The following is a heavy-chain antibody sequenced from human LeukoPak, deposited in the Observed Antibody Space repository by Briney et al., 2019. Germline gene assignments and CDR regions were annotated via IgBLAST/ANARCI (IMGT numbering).Heavy chain of an antibody. CDR2: INPNSGGT. D-gene: IGHD3-22*01. V-gene: IGHV1-2*02. CDR3: ASATNYYDSSGYYYDY. CDR1: GYTFTGYY. J-gene: IGHJ4*02. Sequence: VASVKVSCKASGYTFTGYYMHWVRQAPGQGLEWMGWINPNSGGTSYAQKFQGRVTMTRDTSISTAYMELSRLRSDDTAVYYCASATNYYDSSGYYYDYWGQGTLVTVSS.